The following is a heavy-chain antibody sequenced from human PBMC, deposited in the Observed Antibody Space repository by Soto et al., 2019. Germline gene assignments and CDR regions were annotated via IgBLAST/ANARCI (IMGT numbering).Heavy chain of an antibody. CDR2: ISGSGGST. D-gene: IGHD6-6*01. J-gene: IGHJ5*02. V-gene: IGHV3-23*01. Sequence: GGSLRLSCAASGFTFSSYAMSWVRQAPGKGLEWVSAISGSGGSTYYADSVKGRFTISRDNSKNTLYLQMNSLRAEDTAVYYSAKDSRSWGRNSWFERWGQGTLLTVSS. CDR1: GFTFSSYA. CDR3: AKDSRSWGRNSWFER.